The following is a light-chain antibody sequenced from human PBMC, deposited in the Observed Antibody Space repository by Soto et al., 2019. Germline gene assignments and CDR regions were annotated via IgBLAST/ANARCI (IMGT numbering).Light chain of an antibody. CDR3: CSYAGSSTWV. J-gene: IGLJ1*01. CDR1: TSDIGSYNL. Sequence: QSALTQPASVSGSPGQSITISCTGTTSDIGSYNLVSWYQQHPGKVPKIIIDEASKRPSGAPYRFSGSKSGNTASLTISGLQAEDEADYYCCSYAGSSTWVFGTGTKVTVL. V-gene: IGLV2-23*01. CDR2: EAS.